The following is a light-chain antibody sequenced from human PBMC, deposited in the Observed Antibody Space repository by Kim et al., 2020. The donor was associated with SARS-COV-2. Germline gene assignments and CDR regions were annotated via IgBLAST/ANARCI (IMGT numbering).Light chain of an antibody. CDR1: RSGGRG. Sequence: GEAARVSCGGNRSGGRGGPWYGQKSGQGPVLVIYYDSDRPSGIPGRFSGSNSGNTATLTISRVEAGDEADYYCQVWDSSSDHRVVFGGGTQLTVL. V-gene: IGLV3-21*04. CDR3: QVWDSSSDHRVV. CDR2: YDS. J-gene: IGLJ2*01.